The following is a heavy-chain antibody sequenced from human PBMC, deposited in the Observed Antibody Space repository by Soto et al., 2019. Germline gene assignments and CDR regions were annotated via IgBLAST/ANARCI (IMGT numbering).Heavy chain of an antibody. D-gene: IGHD3-16*01. V-gene: IGHV3-73*01. CDR2: IRSKANSYAT. CDR3: TRHGYTVGAFDI. Sequence: GGSLRLSCAASGFTFSGSAMHWVRQASGKGLEWVGRIRSKANSYATAYAASVKGRFTISRDDSKKTAYLQMNSLKTEDTAVYYCTRHGYTVGAFDIWGQGTMVTVSS. J-gene: IGHJ3*02. CDR1: GFTFSGSA.